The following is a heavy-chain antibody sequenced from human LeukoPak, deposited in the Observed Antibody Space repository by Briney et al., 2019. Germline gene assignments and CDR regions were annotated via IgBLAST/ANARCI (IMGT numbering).Heavy chain of an antibody. V-gene: IGHV1-18*01. Sequence: ASVKVSCKASGYTFTSYGISWVRQAPGQGLEWMGWISAYNGNTNYAQKLQGRVTMTTDTSTSTAYMELRSLRSDDTAVYYCARDPRSGGSCYSNWFDPWGQGTLVTVSS. CDR2: ISAYNGNT. J-gene: IGHJ5*02. CDR1: GYTFTSYG. D-gene: IGHD2-15*01. CDR3: ARDPRSGGSCYSNWFDP.